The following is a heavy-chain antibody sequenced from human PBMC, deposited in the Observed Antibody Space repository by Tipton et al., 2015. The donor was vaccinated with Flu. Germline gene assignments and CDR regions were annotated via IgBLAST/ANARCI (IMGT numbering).Heavy chain of an antibody. CDR1: GFNLSSYE. J-gene: IGHJ4*02. D-gene: IGHD6-13*01. Sequence: SLRLSCSASGFNLSSYEMNWVRQAPGKGLEWVANINQDGSVKYYVDSVKGRFTISRDNAENSLYLQMNSLRVEDTAVYYCVRAIAAAGSRWGQGTLVTVSS. V-gene: IGHV3-7*01. CDR3: VRAIAAAGSR. CDR2: INQDGSVK.